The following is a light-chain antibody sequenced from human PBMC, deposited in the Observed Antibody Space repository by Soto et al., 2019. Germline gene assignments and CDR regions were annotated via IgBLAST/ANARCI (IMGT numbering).Light chain of an antibody. CDR1: SGDIGGYDY. J-gene: IGLJ1*01. CDR3: SSYAGSNNPYV. Sequence: QSVLTQPPSASGSPGQSVTISCTGTSGDIGGYDYVSWYQQHPGKAPKLMIYEVTKRPLGVPDRFSGSKSGNTASLTVSGPQAEDEADYYCSSYAGSNNPYVFGTGTKSPS. V-gene: IGLV2-8*01. CDR2: EVT.